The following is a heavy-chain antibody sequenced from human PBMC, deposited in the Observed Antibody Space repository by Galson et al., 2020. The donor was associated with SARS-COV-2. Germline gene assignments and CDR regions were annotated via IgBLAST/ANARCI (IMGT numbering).Heavy chain of an antibody. V-gene: IGHV4-39*02. CDR3: ARRGGFGSGSFSA. CDR1: NGSINNNIYY. D-gene: IGHD3-10*01. Sequence: SETLSLTCTVSNGSINNNIYYWGWIRQSPGGALEWLGSLYSSGSIFYNPSLRDRLSISVDTPTNHFFLRLHSVTAVDTAVYFCARRGGFGSGSFSAWGQGTLVTVAS. J-gene: IGHJ5*02. CDR2: LYSSGSI.